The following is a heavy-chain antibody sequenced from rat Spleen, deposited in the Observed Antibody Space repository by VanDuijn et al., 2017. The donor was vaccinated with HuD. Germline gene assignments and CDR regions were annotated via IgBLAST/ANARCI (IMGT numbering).Heavy chain of an antibody. CDR1: GFTFRNYD. Sequence: EVQLVESGGGLVQPGRSMKLSCAASGFTFRNYDMAWVRQAPTKGLEWVATISYDGSSTYYRDSVKGRFTISRDNAKSTLYLQMDSLRSEDTATYYCARLRRVRDWYFDFWGPGTMVTVSS. V-gene: IGHV5-7*01. D-gene: IGHD1-11*01. CDR2: ISYDGSST. J-gene: IGHJ1*01. CDR3: ARLRRVRDWYFDF.